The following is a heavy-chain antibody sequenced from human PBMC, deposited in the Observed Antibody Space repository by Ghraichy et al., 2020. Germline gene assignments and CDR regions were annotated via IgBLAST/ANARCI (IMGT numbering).Heavy chain of an antibody. CDR3: AKDINSRGRYYYYGMDV. J-gene: IGHJ6*02. CDR1: GFTFDDYT. V-gene: IGHV3-43*01. Sequence: GASLNISCAASGFTFDDYTMHWVRQAPGKGLEWVSLISWDGGSTYYADSVKGRFTISRDNSKNSLYLQMNSLRTEDTALYYCAKDINSRGRYYYYGMDVWGQGTMVTVSS. D-gene: IGHD4-23*01. CDR2: ISWDGGST.